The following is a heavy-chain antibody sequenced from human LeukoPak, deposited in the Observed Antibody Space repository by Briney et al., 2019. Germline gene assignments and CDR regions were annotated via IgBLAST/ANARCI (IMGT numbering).Heavy chain of an antibody. Sequence: SETLSLTFTVSGYSISSGYYWGWIRQPPGKGLEWIGSIYHSGSTYYNPSLKSRVTISVDTSKNQFSLKLSSVTAADTAVYYCAREFSAANWFDPWGQGTLVTVSS. CDR2: IYHSGST. J-gene: IGHJ5*02. CDR3: AREFSAANWFDP. V-gene: IGHV4-38-2*02. D-gene: IGHD2-2*01. CDR1: GYSISSGYY.